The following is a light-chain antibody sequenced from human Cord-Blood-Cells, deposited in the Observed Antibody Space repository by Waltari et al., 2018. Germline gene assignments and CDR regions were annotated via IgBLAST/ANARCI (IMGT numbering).Light chain of an antibody. CDR2: DAS. CDR3: QQYDHLPPAAFS. J-gene: IGKJ4*01. V-gene: IGKV1-33*01. Sequence: DIQMTQSPSSLSASVGDRGTIHCQASQDISNYLNWYQQKPGKAPKLLIYDASNLETGVPSRFSGSGSGTDFTFTISSLQPEDIATYYCQQYDHLPPAAFSFGGGTKVEIK. CDR1: QDISNY.